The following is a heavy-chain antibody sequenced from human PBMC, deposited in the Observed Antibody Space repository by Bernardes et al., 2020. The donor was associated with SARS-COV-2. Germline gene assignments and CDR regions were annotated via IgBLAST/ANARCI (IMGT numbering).Heavy chain of an antibody. CDR1: GGSFSGYY. V-gene: IGHV4-34*01. D-gene: IGHD5-12*01. J-gene: IGHJ4*02. Sequence: SKTLSLTCAVYGGSFSGYYWSWIRQPPGKGLEWIGEINHSGSTNYNPSLKSRVTISVDTSTNQLSLKLSSVTAADTAVYYCARGRMRGRPFDYWGQGTLVTVSS. CDR2: INHSGST. CDR3: ARGRMRGRPFDY.